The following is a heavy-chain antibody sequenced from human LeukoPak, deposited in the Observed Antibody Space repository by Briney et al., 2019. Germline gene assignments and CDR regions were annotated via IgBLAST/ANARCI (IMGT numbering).Heavy chain of an antibody. D-gene: IGHD6-19*01. V-gene: IGHV3-23*01. CDR2: ISSSGGST. Sequence: PGGSLRLSCAASGFTFSSYAMSWVRQAPGKGLEWVSAISSSGGSTDYEDSVKGRFPISRDNSKNTLYLQMNSLRAEDTAVYYCAKFIAVAGAHFDYWGQGTLVTVSS. CDR1: GFTFSSYA. CDR3: AKFIAVAGAHFDY. J-gene: IGHJ4*02.